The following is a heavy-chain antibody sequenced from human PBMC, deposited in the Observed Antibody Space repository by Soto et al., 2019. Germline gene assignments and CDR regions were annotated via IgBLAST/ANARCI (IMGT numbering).Heavy chain of an antibody. Sequence: QVQLVQSGAEVKKPGSSVKVSCEAFGGTSHTYTINWVRQAPGQGLEWIGQIIPKYDSVNYAPSFQGRVTISADKSTNTAYMELSSLRSEDTALYYCATWRSYSGSYCFDYWGQGTLVSVSS. V-gene: IGHV1-69*06. D-gene: IGHD1-26*01. CDR2: IIPKYDSV. J-gene: IGHJ4*02. CDR1: GGTSHTYT. CDR3: ATWRSYSGSYCFDY.